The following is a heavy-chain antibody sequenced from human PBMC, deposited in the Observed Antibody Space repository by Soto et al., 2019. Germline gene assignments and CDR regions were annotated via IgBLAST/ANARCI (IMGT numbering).Heavy chain of an antibody. D-gene: IGHD3-9*01. J-gene: IGHJ6*02. CDR1: GYTFTGYY. Sequence: ASVKVSCKASGYTFTGYYMHWVRQAPGQGLEWMGWINPNSGGTNYAQKFQGRVTMTRDTSISTAYMELSRLRSDDTAVYYCARGGLRFPHDILTGYWYYYYYGMDVWGQGTTVTVSS. CDR3: ARGGLRFPHDILTGYWYYYYYGMDV. CDR2: INPNSGGT. V-gene: IGHV1-2*02.